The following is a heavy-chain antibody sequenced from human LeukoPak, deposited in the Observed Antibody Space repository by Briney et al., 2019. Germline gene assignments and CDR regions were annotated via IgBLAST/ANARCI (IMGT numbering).Heavy chain of an antibody. Sequence: ASVKVSCKASGYTFTNNYLHWVRQAPGQGLEWMGMIYPRDGSTSYAQNFQGRVTVTRDTSTTTVHMELRGPRSEDTAVYYCARDQEGFDYWGQGTVVTVSS. J-gene: IGHJ4*02. CDR2: IYPRDGST. CDR3: ARDQEGFDY. CDR1: GYTFTNNY. V-gene: IGHV1-46*01.